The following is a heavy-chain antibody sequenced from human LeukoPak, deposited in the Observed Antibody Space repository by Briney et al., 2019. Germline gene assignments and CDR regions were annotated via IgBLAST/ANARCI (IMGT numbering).Heavy chain of an antibody. J-gene: IGHJ3*02. CDR3: ARVNSGIYLGDALDI. Sequence: PGGSLRLSCAAAGFTFSSYWMNWVRQAPGKGLEWVANIKEDGSEKYYVDSVKGRFTISRDNAKNSLYLQVNSLRAEDTAVYYCARVNSGIYLGDALDIWGQGTMVTVSS. CDR1: GFTFSSYW. CDR2: IKEDGSEK. V-gene: IGHV3-7*01. D-gene: IGHD1-26*01.